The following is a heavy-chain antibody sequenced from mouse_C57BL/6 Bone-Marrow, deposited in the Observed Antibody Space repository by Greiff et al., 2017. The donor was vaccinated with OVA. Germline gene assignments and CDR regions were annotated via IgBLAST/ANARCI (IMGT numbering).Heavy chain of an antibody. J-gene: IGHJ1*03. CDR3: AISYYGYDLYWYFDV. Sequence: QVQLQQPGAELVKPGASVKLSCKASGYTFTSYWMHWVKQRPGRGLEWIGRIDPNSGGTKYNEKFTSKATLTVDKPSSTAYMQLSSLTSEDSAVYYCAISYYGYDLYWYFDVWGTGTTVTVSS. D-gene: IGHD2-2*01. CDR1: GYTFTSYW. CDR2: IDPNSGGT. V-gene: IGHV1-72*01.